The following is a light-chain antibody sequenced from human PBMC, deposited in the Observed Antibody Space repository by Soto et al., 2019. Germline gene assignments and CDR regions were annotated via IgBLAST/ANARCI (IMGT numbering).Light chain of an antibody. J-gene: IGKJ1*01. V-gene: IGKV1-9*01. CDR2: AES. Sequence: IQLTQSPSSLSSSVVDRVTITCRASQDISSSLAWYQQTPGKPPKLLIYAESTLQSGLPSRFSGSGSATEFTLTISSLTHDDFATYYCKQYNTYLSFGQGNKVDIK. CDR1: QDISSS. CDR3: KQYNTYLS.